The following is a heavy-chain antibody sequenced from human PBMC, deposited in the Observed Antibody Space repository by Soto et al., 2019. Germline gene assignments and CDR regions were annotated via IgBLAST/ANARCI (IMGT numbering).Heavy chain of an antibody. J-gene: IGHJ4*02. CDR2: INHDGTST. CDR1: GFTITMYW. CDR3: VRGTGGYRDSHFDY. D-gene: IGHD6-13*01. V-gene: IGHV3-74*01. Sequence: EVPLVESGGGIVQSGGSLRLSCAASGFTITMYWMHWVRQAPGKGLVWVSRINHDGTSTYYADSVKGRFTISRDNTKNTLYLQMNSLRVEDTAVYYCVRGTGGYRDSHFDYWGQGTLVTVSS.